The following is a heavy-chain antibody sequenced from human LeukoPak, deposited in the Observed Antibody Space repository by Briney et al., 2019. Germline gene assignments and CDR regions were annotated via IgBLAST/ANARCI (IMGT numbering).Heavy chain of an antibody. Sequence: SETLSLTCTVSGGSINNYYWSWVRQPPVAGLEWLAYIYYTGSTNYNPSLKTRLTISVDTSKNQFSLRLNSVTAADTAVYYCARFSQYYDTPTHSLDYWGQGILVTVSS. CDR1: GGSINNYY. J-gene: IGHJ4*02. CDR3: ARFSQYYDTPTHSLDY. D-gene: IGHD3-16*01. V-gene: IGHV4-59*08. CDR2: IYYTGST.